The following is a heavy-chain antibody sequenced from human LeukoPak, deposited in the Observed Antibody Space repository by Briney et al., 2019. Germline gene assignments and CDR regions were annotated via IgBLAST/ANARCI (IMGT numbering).Heavy chain of an antibody. CDR3: ARGGHGSLPGGDY. CDR2: INHSGST. J-gene: IGHJ4*02. CDR1: GGSFSGYY. V-gene: IGHV4-34*01. D-gene: IGHD1-26*01. Sequence: SETLSLTCAVYGGSFSGYYWSWIRQPPGKGLEWIGEINHSGSTNYNPSLKSRVTISVDTSKNQFSLKLSSVTAADTAVYYCARGGHGSLPGGDYWGQGTLVTVAS.